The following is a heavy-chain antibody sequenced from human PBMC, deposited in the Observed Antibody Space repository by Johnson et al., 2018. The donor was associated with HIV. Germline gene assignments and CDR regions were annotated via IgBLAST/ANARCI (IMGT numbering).Heavy chain of an antibody. CDR3: ARAPFSRKWELLRAFDI. J-gene: IGHJ3*02. CDR1: GFTFSSYG. D-gene: IGHD1-26*01. V-gene: IGHV3-30*02. Sequence: QVQLVESEGGVVQPGGSLRLSCAASGFTFSSYGMYWVRQAPGKGLEWVAFIRYDGSNKYYADSVKGRFTISRDNSKNSLYLQMNSLRAEDTAVYYCARAPFSRKWELLRAFDIWGQGTMVTVSS. CDR2: IRYDGSNK.